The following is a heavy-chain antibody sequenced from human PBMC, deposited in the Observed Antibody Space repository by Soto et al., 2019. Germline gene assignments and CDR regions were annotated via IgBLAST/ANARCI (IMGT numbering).Heavy chain of an antibody. D-gene: IGHD7-27*01. J-gene: IGHJ4*02. CDR2: ISYDGSNK. Sequence: QVQLVESGGGVVQPGRSLRLSCAASGFTFSSYAMHWVRQAPGKGLEWVAVISYDGSNKYYADSVKGRFTISRDNSKNTLYLQMNSLRAEDTAVYYXXXXXXXXXXXXXXXXGVWGQGTLVTVSS. CDR1: GFTFSSYA. CDR3: XXXXXXXXXXXXXXXGV. V-gene: IGHV3-30-3*01.